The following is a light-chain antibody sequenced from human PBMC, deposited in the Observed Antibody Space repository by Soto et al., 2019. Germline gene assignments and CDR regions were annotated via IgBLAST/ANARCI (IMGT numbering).Light chain of an antibody. CDR1: QSVATY. V-gene: IGKV3-20*01. Sequence: EVVLTQTPDTLSLSPGGRASLSCRASQSVATYLAWYQQRSGQAPRLLIYGASSRASAVPDRFSGSGSGADFTLTISRLEPEDFAVYYCQQYGSSPLTFGGGTKVDIK. CDR3: QQYGSSPLT. CDR2: GAS. J-gene: IGKJ4*01.